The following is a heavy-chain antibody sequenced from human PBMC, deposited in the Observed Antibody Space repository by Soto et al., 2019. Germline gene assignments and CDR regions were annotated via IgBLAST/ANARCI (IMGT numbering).Heavy chain of an antibody. V-gene: IGHV3-43*01. CDR1: GFTFDDYT. Sequence: PGGSLRLSCAASGFTFDDYTMHWVRQPPGKGLEWVSLISWVGGYTYYADSVKGRFTISRDNSNNSLYLEMNSLRTEDTALYYCAKGIEMTYYYYAMDVWGQGTTVTVSS. J-gene: IGHJ6*02. CDR2: ISWVGGYT. CDR3: AKGIEMTYYYYAMDV.